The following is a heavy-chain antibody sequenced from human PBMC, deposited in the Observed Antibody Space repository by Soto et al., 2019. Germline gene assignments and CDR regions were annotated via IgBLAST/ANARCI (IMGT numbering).Heavy chain of an antibody. CDR2: INPNSGGT. CDR1: GYTFTGYY. CDR3: ARGQRRRGQYNWFDP. J-gene: IGHJ5*02. Sequence: ASVKVSCKASGYTFTGYYMHWVRQAPGQGLEWMGWINPNSGGTNYAQKFQGWVTMTRDTSISTAYMELSRLRSDDTAVYYCARGQRRRGQYNWFDPWGQGTLVTVSS. D-gene: IGHD3-10*01. V-gene: IGHV1-2*04.